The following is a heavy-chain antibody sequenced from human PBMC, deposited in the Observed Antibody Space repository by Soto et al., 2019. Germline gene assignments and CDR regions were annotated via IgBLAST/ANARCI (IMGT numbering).Heavy chain of an antibody. D-gene: IGHD3-9*01. Sequence: SETLSLTCTVSGGSISSYYWSWIRQPPGKGLERIGYIYYSGSTNYNPSLKSRVTISVDTSKNQFSLKLSSVTAADTAVYYCARDIPKTGYYYYGMDVWGQGTTVTVSS. CDR3: ARDIPKTGYYYYGMDV. CDR2: IYYSGST. CDR1: GGSISSYY. J-gene: IGHJ6*02. V-gene: IGHV4-59*01.